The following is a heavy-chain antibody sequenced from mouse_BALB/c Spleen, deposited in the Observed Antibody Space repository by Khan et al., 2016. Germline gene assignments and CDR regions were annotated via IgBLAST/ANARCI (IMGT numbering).Heavy chain of an antibody. V-gene: IGHV3-2*02. CDR1: GYSITSDYA. CDR2: ISYSGST. D-gene: IGHD1-1*01. CDR3: AILMYYYGSRFAY. J-gene: IGHJ3*01. Sequence: EVKLLESGPGLVKPSQSLSLTCTVTGYSITSDYAWNWIRQFPGNKLEWMGYISYSGSTSYNPSLKSRISITRDTSKNQFFLQLNSVTTEDTATYYCAILMYYYGSRFAYWGQGTLVTVSA.